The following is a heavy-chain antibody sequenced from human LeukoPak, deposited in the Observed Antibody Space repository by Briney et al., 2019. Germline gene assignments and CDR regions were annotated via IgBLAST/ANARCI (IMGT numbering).Heavy chain of an antibody. CDR1: GYTFTGYY. Sequence: ASVKVSCKASGYTFTGYYMHWVRQAPGQGLEWMGWINPNSGGTNYTQKFQGRVTMTRDTSISTAYMELSSLRSEDTAVYYCARVGSLHRYSGSWGKSGAFDIWGQGTMVTVSS. CDR3: ARVGSLHRYSGSWGKSGAFDI. CDR2: INPNSGGT. J-gene: IGHJ3*02. D-gene: IGHD1-26*01. V-gene: IGHV1-2*02.